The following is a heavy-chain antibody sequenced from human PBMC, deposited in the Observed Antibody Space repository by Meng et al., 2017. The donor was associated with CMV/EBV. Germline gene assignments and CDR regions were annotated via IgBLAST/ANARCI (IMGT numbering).Heavy chain of an antibody. CDR1: GGSISSSSYY. CDR3: ARAWSRAIFGVASASFDY. D-gene: IGHD3-3*01. J-gene: IGHJ4*02. CDR2: IYYSGST. V-gene: IGHV4-39*07. Sequence: SETLSLTCTVSGGSISSSSYYWGWIRQPPGKGLEWIGSIYYSGSTYYNPSLKSRVTISVDTSKNQFSLKLSSVTAADTAVYYCARAWSRAIFGVASASFDYWGQGTLSPSPQ.